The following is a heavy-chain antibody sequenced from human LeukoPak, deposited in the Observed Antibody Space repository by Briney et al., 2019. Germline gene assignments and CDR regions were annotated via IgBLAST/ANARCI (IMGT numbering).Heavy chain of an antibody. CDR2: ISGYNGKT. CDR1: GYSFATYA. V-gene: IGHV1-18*01. Sequence: ASVKVSCKASGYSFATYAITWVRQAPGLGLEWMGWISGYNGKTNYAPKLQGRLTMTTDTSTSTAYMELRSLRSDDTAMYYCARVGANYGGPLEYDYWGQGTLVTVSS. J-gene: IGHJ4*02. D-gene: IGHD3-10*01. CDR3: ARVGANYGGPLEYDY.